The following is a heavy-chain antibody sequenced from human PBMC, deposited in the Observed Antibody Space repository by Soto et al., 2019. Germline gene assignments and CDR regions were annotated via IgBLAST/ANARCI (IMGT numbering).Heavy chain of an antibody. CDR3: EISAGYNLNWLDS. CDR1: GYTFATYD. D-gene: IGHD1-20*01. Sequence: QVQLVQSGAEVKTPGASVKVSCKASGYTFATYDINWVRQAPGQGLEWMGWMNPNSGNTGYAQKFQGRLTMTRDTAVSVAHMELSSLRNEDTAVYYCEISAGYNLNWLDSGGQGTLVTVSA. J-gene: IGHJ5*01. CDR2: MNPNSGNT. V-gene: IGHV1-8*01.